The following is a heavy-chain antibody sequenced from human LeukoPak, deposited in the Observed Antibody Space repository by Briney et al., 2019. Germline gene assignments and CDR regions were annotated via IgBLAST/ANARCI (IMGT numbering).Heavy chain of an antibody. Sequence: GGSLRLSCAASGFTLSSYWMHWVRQATGKGLEWVSTIGTAGDTYYPGSVKGRFTISRENAKNSLYLQMNSLRAGDTAVYFCARLSGSNSEIDYWGQGTLVTVSS. CDR3: ARLSGSNSEIDY. J-gene: IGHJ4*02. D-gene: IGHD4-23*01. CDR2: IGTAGDT. V-gene: IGHV3-13*04. CDR1: GFTLSSYW.